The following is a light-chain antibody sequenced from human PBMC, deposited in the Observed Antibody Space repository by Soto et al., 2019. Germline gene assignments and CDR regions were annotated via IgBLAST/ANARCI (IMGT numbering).Light chain of an antibody. J-gene: IGLJ1*01. CDR1: SSDVGYSDY. V-gene: IGLV2-14*03. CDR3: SSFTSSNALFV. Sequence: QSVLTQPASVSGSPGQSITISCTGTSSDVGYSDYVSWYQQHPGKAPKLIIYDVSNRPSGISNHFSGSKSGNTASLDISGLQAEDEADYYCSSFTSSNALFVFGTGTKLTVL. CDR2: DVS.